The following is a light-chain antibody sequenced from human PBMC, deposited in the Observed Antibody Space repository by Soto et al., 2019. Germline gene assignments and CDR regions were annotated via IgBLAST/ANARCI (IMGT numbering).Light chain of an antibody. Sequence: VFTQSPGTLSLSPGERAPLSCKASQSVSSSYLVWYQQKPGQAPRLLIYGASSRATGIPDRFSGSGSGTDFTLTISRLEPEDFAVYYCQQYDSSSITFGQGTDWRL. CDR2: GAS. CDR1: QSVSSSY. J-gene: IGKJ5*01. V-gene: IGKV3-20*01. CDR3: QQYDSSSIT.